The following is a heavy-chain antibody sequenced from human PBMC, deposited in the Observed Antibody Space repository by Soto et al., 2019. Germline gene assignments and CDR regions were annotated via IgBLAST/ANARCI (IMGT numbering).Heavy chain of an antibody. CDR1: GFTFSSYG. Sequence: QVQLVESGGGVVQPGRSLRLSCAASGFTFSSYGMHWVRRAPGKGLEWVAVIWYDGSNKYYADSVKGRFTISRDNSKNTLYLQMNSLRAEDTAVYYCARDLMGGYCSGGSCYGYEAFDIWGQGTMVTVSS. CDR2: IWYDGSNK. D-gene: IGHD2-15*01. CDR3: ARDLMGGYCSGGSCYGYEAFDI. V-gene: IGHV3-33*01. J-gene: IGHJ3*02.